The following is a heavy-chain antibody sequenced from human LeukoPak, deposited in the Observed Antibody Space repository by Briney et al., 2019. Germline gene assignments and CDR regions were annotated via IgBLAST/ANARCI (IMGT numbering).Heavy chain of an antibody. D-gene: IGHD3-22*01. Sequence: ASVKVSCKASGYTFTSYDINWVRQATGQGLEWMGWMNHNSGKTGNAQKFQGRVTMTRNTYISKAYMELSSLRSEHPAVYYCARGGYYGHYWGQGALVTVSS. CDR2: MNHNSGKT. V-gene: IGHV1-8*01. J-gene: IGHJ4*02. CDR3: ARGGYYGHY. CDR1: GYTFTSYD.